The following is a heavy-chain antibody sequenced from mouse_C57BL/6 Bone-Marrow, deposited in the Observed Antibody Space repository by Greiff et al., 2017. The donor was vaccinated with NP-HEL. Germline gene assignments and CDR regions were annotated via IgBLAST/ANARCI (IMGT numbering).Heavy chain of an antibody. CDR1: GYTFTSYW. D-gene: IGHD2-1*01. CDR2: IDPSDSYP. V-gene: IGHV1-69*01. CDR3: ARSYGNFYWYFDV. Sequence: VQLQQPGAELVMPGASVKLSCKASGYTFTSYWMHWVKQRPGQGLAWIGEIDPSDSYPNYNQKFKGKSTLTVDKSSSTAYMQLSSLTSEDSAVDYCARSYGNFYWYFDVGGRGTTGTVSA. J-gene: IGHJ1*03.